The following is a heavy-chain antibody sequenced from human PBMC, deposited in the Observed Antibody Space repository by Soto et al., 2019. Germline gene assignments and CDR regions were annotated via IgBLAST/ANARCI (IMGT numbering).Heavy chain of an antibody. CDR3: AKEDRPYCSGGSCYSGGYY. V-gene: IGHV3-30*18. J-gene: IGHJ4*02. CDR1: GFTFSSYG. D-gene: IGHD2-15*01. CDR2: ISYDGSNK. Sequence: QVQLVESGGGVVQPGRSLRLSCAASGFTFSSYGMHWVRQAPGKGLEWVAVISYDGSNKYYADSVKGRFTISRDNSKNRLSXQMNSLRAEDTAVYYCAKEDRPYCSGGSCYSGGYYWGQGTLVTVSS.